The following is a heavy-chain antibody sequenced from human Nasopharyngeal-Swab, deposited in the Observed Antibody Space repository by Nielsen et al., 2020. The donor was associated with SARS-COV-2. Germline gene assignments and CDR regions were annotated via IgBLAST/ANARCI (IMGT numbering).Heavy chain of an antibody. J-gene: IGHJ6*02. V-gene: IGHV3-9*01. CDR3: AKDSDGMDV. CDR1: GFTFDDYA. Sequence: SLKISCAASGFTFDDYAMHWVRQAPGKGLEWVSGISWNSGSIGYADFVKGRFTISRDNAKNSLYLQMNSLRAEDTALYYCAKDSDGMDVWGQGTTVTVSS. CDR2: ISWNSGSI.